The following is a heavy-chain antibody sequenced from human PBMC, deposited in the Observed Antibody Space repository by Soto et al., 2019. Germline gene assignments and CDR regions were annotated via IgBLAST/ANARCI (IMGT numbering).Heavy chain of an antibody. Sequence: PGGSLRLSCAASGFTFSNYNMNWVRQAPGKGLEWVSSITSSGSYMYYADSVKGRFTISRDNAKNSLFLQMNSLRAEDTAVYYCVGDCGCSSSSCYLACALGVWGQCTTGT. CDR1: GFTFSNYN. V-gene: IGHV3-21*01. J-gene: IGHJ6*02. CDR2: ITSSGSYM. CDR3: VGDCGCSSSSCYLACALGV. D-gene: IGHD2-2*01.